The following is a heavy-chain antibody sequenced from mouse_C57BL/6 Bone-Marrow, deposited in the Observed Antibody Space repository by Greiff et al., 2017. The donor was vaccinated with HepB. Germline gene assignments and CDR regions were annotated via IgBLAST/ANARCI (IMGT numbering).Heavy chain of an antibody. V-gene: IGHV3-1*01. CDR2: ISYSGST. Sequence: QLQESGPGMVKPSQSLSLTCTVTGYSITSGYDWHWIRHFPGNKLEWMGYISYSGSTNYNPSLKSRISITHDTSKNHFFLKLNSVTTEDTATYYWAREGGYYGSREVPAWFAYWGQGTLVTVSA. D-gene: IGHD1-1*01. J-gene: IGHJ3*01. CDR3: AREGGYYGSREVPAWFAY. CDR1: GYSITSGYD.